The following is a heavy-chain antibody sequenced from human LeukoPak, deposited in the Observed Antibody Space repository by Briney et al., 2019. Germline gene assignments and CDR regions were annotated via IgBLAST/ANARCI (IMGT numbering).Heavy chain of an antibody. CDR2: IYYSGST. D-gene: IGHD3-3*01. Sequence: PSETLSLTCTVSGGSISSGSYYWGWIRQPPGKGLEWIGSIYYSGSTYYNPPLKSRVTISVDTSKNQFSLKLSSVTAADTAVYYWARRRRFTISEGPGFDPLGQGTLVTVSS. J-gene: IGHJ5*02. V-gene: IGHV4-39*01. CDR1: GGSISSGSYY. CDR3: ARRRRFTISEGPGFDP.